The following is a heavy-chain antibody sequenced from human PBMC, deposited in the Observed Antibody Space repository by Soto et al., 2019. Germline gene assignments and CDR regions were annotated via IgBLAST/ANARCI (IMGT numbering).Heavy chain of an antibody. D-gene: IGHD2-21*02. V-gene: IGHV1-24*01. CDR3: ATWVYCVGDCYTISFHH. CDR2: FDPEDGET. CDR1: GYTLTELS. Sequence: ASVKVSCKVSGYTLTELSMHWVRQAPGKGLEWMGGFDPEDGETIYAQKFQGRVTMTKDTSTDTAYMELSSLRSEDTAVYYCATWVYCVGDCYTISFHHCGQGTLVTGS. J-gene: IGHJ1*01.